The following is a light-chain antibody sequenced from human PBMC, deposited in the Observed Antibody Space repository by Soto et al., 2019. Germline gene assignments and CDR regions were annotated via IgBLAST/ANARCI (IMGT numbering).Light chain of an antibody. CDR1: QGITND. Sequence: DIQVTQSPASLSASVGDRVTITCRASQGITNDLGWYQQKPGKAPKRLIYAASSLHSGIPSRFSGSGSGTEFTLTISSLQPEDFAIYYCLQHNSYPITFGQGTRLEI. V-gene: IGKV1-17*01. J-gene: IGKJ5*01. CDR2: AAS. CDR3: LQHNSYPIT.